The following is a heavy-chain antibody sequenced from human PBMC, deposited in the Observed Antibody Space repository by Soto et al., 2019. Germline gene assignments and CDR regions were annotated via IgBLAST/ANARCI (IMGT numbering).Heavy chain of an antibody. J-gene: IGHJ4*02. V-gene: IGHV1-69*01. CDR2: IIPIFGTA. CDR1: GDTFSSYA. CDR3: ARGGQPTAGYSSSWKFDY. D-gene: IGHD6-13*01. Sequence: QVQLVQCGAEVKKPGSSVKVSCKASGDTFSSYAISWVRQAPGQGLEWMGGIIPIFGTANYAQKFQGRVTITSDESTSTAYMELSSLRSEDTAVYYCARGGQPTAGYSSSWKFDYWGQGTLVTVSS.